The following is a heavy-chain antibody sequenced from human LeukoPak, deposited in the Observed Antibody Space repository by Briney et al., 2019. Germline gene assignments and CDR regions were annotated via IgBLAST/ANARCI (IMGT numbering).Heavy chain of an antibody. D-gene: IGHD2-15*01. CDR3: ARDGGVVVAATYFDY. V-gene: IGHV3-21*01. Sequence: GRSLRLSCAASGFTFDDYAMHWVRQAPGKGLEWVSSISSSSSYIHYADSVKGRFTISRDNAKNSLYLQMNSLRAEDTAVYYCARDGGVVVAATYFDYWGQGTLVTVSS. CDR2: ISSSSSYI. J-gene: IGHJ4*02. CDR1: GFTFDDYA.